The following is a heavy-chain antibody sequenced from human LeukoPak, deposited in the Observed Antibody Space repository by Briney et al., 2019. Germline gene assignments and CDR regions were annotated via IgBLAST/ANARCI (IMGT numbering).Heavy chain of an antibody. V-gene: IGHV1-2*02. CDR2: INPNSGGT. CDR3: ARDSVDSSPDY. CDR1: GYTFTSYG. Sequence: GASVKVSCKASGYTFTSYGISWVRQAPGQGLEWMGWINPNSGGTKYAQKFQGRVTMTRDTSISTAYMELSRLRSDDTAVYYCARDSVDSSPDYWGQGTLVTVSS. J-gene: IGHJ4*02. D-gene: IGHD5-12*01.